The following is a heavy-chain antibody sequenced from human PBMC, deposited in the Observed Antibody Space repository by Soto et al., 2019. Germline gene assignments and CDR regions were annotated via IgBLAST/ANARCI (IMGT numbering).Heavy chain of an antibody. CDR1: GFSLSTTGVG. CDR3: THAKLYCIDPYCSTWFDS. V-gene: IGHV2-5*02. J-gene: IGHJ5*01. Sequence: QITLKESGPTLVKPTQTLTLTCTFSGFSLSTTGVGVGWIRQPAGKALEWLALIYWDDDKRYSPSLKSRLTIANDASKNQVVLTMTDMDPADTASYYCTHAKLYCIDPYCSTWFDSWGQGTLVTVSS. CDR2: IYWDDDK. D-gene: IGHD2-15*01.